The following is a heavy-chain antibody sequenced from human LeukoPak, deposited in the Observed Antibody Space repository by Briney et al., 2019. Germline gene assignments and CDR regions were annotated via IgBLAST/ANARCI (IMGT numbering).Heavy chain of an antibody. Sequence: GGSLRLSCAAPGFTFSHYWMSWVRQAPGKGLEWVANIKQDGSEKYYVDSVKGRFTISRDNAKNSLYLQMNSLRAEDTALYYCATHRGYSYGTAEDFDYWGQGTLVTVSS. CDR1: GFTFSHYW. D-gene: IGHD5-18*01. J-gene: IGHJ4*02. V-gene: IGHV3-7*01. CDR2: IKQDGSEK. CDR3: ATHRGYSYGTAEDFDY.